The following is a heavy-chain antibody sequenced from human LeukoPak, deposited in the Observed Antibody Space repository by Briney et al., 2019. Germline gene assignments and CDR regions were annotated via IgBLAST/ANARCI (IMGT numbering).Heavy chain of an antibody. V-gene: IGHV3-23*01. CDR3: ARRSVEAATPPEF. D-gene: IGHD2-15*01. CDR2: IGNVGGSST. Sequence: GGSLRLSCVASGFSFSSYAMSWVRQAPVKGLEWVSAIGNVGGSSTYYADSVKGRFTISRDNSKNTLSLQMNSLRAEDTAVYYCARRSVEAATPPEFWGQGTLVTVSS. CDR1: GFSFSSYA. J-gene: IGHJ4*02.